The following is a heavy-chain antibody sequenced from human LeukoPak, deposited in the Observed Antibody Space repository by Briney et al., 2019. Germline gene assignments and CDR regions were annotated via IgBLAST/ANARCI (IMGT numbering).Heavy chain of an antibody. Sequence: GASVKVSCKASGYTFTSYYMHWVRQAPGQGLEWMGIINPSGGSTSYAQKFQGRVTMTRDTSMSTVYMELSRLRSEDTAMYFCARDLHSSGWLLVSDNYYYHMDVWGKGTTVTVSS. CDR1: GYTFTSYY. CDR3: ARDLHSSGWLLVSDNYYYHMDV. J-gene: IGHJ6*03. V-gene: IGHV1-46*01. D-gene: IGHD6-19*01. CDR2: INPSGGST.